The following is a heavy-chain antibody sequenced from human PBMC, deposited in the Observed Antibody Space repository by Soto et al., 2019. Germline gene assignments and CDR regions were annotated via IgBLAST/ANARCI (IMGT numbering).Heavy chain of an antibody. D-gene: IGHD4-4*01. CDR3: TRDQDFSNYDWFDP. J-gene: IGHJ5*02. V-gene: IGHV3-49*03. CDR2: IRSKTYGGTT. CDR1: GFAFEDYA. Sequence: GGSLRLSCTTSGFAFEDYAMSWFRQAPGKGLEWVGFIRSKTYGGTTDYAASVKGRFTIPRDDSKSIAYLQMNSLKTEDTAVYYCTRDQDFSNYDWFDPWGQGTLVTVS.